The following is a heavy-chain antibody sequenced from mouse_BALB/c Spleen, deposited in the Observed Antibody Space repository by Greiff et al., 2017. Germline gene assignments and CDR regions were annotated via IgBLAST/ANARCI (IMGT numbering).Heavy chain of an antibody. CDR3: ASYDYDGPWFAY. D-gene: IGHD2-4*01. J-gene: IGHJ3*01. Sequence: VMLVESGPGLVAPSQSLSITCTVSGFSLTSYGVHWVRQPPGKGLEWLGVIWAGGSTNYNSALMSRLSISKDNSKSQVFLKMNSLQTDDTAMYYCASYDYDGPWFAYWGQGTLVTVSA. CDR1: GFSLTSYG. V-gene: IGHV2-9*02. CDR2: IWAGGST.